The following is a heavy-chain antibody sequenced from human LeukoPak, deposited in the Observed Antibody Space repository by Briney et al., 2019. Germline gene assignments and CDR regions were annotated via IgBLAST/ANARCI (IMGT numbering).Heavy chain of an antibody. D-gene: IGHD6-6*01. Sequence: PSETLSLTCAVYGGSFSGYYWSWIRQPPGKGLEWIGEINHSGSTNYNPSLKSRVTISVDTSKNQFSLKLSSVTAADTAVYYCARLIRQLVPYYYYYMDVGGKGATVTVSS. CDR1: GGSFSGYY. CDR3: ARLIRQLVPYYYYYMDV. CDR2: INHSGST. V-gene: IGHV4-34*01. J-gene: IGHJ6*03.